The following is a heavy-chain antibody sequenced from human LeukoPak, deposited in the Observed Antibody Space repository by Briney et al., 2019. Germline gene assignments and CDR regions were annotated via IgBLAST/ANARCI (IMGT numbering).Heavy chain of an antibody. Sequence: GASVTVSCKASGYTFTSYDINWVRQAPGQGLEWMGWMNPNSGNTGYAQKFQGRVTMTRNTSISTAYMELSSLRSEDTAVYYCVMEVRGVITNWFDPWGQGTLVTVSS. CDR3: VMEVRGVITNWFDP. D-gene: IGHD3-10*01. CDR1: GYTFTSYD. V-gene: IGHV1-8*01. J-gene: IGHJ5*02. CDR2: MNPNSGNT.